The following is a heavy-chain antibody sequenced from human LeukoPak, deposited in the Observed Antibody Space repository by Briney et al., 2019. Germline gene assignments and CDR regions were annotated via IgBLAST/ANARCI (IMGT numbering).Heavy chain of an antibody. J-gene: IGHJ1*01. CDR2: IIPIFGTA. V-gene: IGHV1-69*06. Sequence: SVKVSCKASGGTFSSYAISWVRQAPGQGLEWMGGIIPIFGTANYAQKFQGRVTITADKSTSTAYMELSSLRSEDTAVYYCARVYGEAQQKFFQHWGQGTLVTVSS. CDR1: GGTFSSYA. CDR3: ARVYGEAQQKFFQH. D-gene: IGHD4-17*01.